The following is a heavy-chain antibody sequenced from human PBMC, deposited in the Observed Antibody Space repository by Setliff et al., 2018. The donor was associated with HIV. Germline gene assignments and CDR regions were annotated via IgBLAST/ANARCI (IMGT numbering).Heavy chain of an antibody. CDR3: ARDGGFIAVAGLDY. Sequence: ASVKVSCKASGYTFTRNGISWVRQAPGQGLEWMGWISAYNGNTNYAQKLQGRVTMTTDTSTSTAYMELSSLRSEDTAVYYCARDGGFIAVAGLDYWGQGTPVTVSS. CDR1: GYTFTRNG. V-gene: IGHV1-18*01. CDR2: ISAYNGNT. D-gene: IGHD6-19*01. J-gene: IGHJ4*02.